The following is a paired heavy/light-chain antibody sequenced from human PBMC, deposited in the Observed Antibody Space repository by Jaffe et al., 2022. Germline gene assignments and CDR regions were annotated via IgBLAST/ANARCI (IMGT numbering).Light chain of an antibody. CDR1: QSVLFSSNNKNY. J-gene: IGKJ4*01. V-gene: IGKV4-1*01. Sequence: DIVMTQSPDSLALSLGERATINCKSSQSVLFSSNNKNYLAWYQQKPGQPPRLLIYWASTRESGVPDRFSGSGSGTDFTLTISSLQAEDVAVYYCQQYYSTLLTFGGGTKVEIK. CDR3: QQYYSTLLT. CDR2: WAS.
Heavy chain of an antibody. CDR3: ARVQYCRGATCYSHFDY. J-gene: IGHJ4*02. Sequence: QVQLQESGPGLVKPSETLSLTCTVSGGSISSYYWTWIRQPPGKGLEWIGYISYSGNTDSNPSLKSRVTISVDTSKNQFSLKLSSVTAADTAIYYCARVQYCRGATCYSHFDYWGQGTLVTVSS. CDR1: GGSISSYY. D-gene: IGHD2-15*01. V-gene: IGHV4-59*01. CDR2: ISYSGNT.